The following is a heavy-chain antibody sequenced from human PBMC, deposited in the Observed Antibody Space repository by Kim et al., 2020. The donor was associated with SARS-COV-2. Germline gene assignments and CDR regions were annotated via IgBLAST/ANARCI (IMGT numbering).Heavy chain of an antibody. J-gene: IGHJ4*02. CDR2: IIPIFGTA. V-gene: IGHV1-69*13. CDR1: GGTFSSYA. Sequence: SVKVSCKASGGTFSSYAISWVRQAPGQGLEWMGGIIPIFGTANYAQKFQGRVTITADESTSTAYMELSSLRSEDTAVYYCARIGVAVAGPFDYWGQGTLVTVSS. CDR3: ARIGVAVAGPFDY. D-gene: IGHD6-19*01.